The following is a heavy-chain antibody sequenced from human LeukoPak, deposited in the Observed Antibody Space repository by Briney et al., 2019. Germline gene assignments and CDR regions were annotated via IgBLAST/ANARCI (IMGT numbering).Heavy chain of an antibody. CDR3: ARDDGYAFDI. Sequence: PSGTLSLTCAVSGGSISSSNWWSWVRQPPGKGLEWVSYIGTSRGTISYADSVKGRFVNSGDNAKSSLYLQMNSLRDEDTAVYYCARDDGYAFDIWGQGTMVTVSS. CDR1: GGSISSSN. CDR2: IGTSRGTI. V-gene: IGHV3-48*02. J-gene: IGHJ3*02.